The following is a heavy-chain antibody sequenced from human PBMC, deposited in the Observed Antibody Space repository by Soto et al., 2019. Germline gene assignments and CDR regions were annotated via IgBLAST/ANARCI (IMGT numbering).Heavy chain of an antibody. J-gene: IGHJ6*02. CDR1: GGSISSYY. CDR2: IYYSGST. D-gene: IGHD3-22*01. Sequence: SETLSLTCTVSGGSISSYYWSWIRQSPGKGLEWIGYIYYSGSTYYNPSLKSRVTISVDTSQNQFSLKLSSVTAADTAVYYCARGPPYYYDSSGYYYYYYGMDVWGQGTTVTVS. CDR3: ARGPPYYYDSSGYYYYYYGMDV. V-gene: IGHV4-59*08.